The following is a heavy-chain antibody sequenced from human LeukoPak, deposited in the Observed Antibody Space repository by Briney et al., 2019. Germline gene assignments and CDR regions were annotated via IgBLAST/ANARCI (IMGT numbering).Heavy chain of an antibody. D-gene: IGHD3-3*01. Sequence: ASETLSLTCTVSGGSISSSSYYWGWIRQPPGKGLEWIGSIYYSGSTYYNPSLKSRVTISVDTSKNQFSLKLSSVTAADTAVYYCARKRLIPWIDYWGQGTLVTVSS. CDR1: GGSISSSSYY. CDR2: IYYSGST. CDR3: ARKRLIPWIDY. V-gene: IGHV4-39*07. J-gene: IGHJ4*02.